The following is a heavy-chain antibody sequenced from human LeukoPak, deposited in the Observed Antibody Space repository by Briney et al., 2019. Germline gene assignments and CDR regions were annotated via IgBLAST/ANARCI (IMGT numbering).Heavy chain of an antibody. CDR3: ARRHGRSRITMVRGDKGFDY. V-gene: IGHV4-4*02. D-gene: IGHD3-10*01. CDR2: INHSGST. J-gene: IGHJ4*02. Sequence: KPSETLSLTCAVSGGSISSSNWWSWVRQPPGKGLEWIGEINHSGSTNYNPSLKSRVTISVDTSKNQFSLKLSSVTAADTAVYYCARRHGRSRITMVRGDKGFDYWGQGTLVTVSS. CDR1: GGSISSSNW.